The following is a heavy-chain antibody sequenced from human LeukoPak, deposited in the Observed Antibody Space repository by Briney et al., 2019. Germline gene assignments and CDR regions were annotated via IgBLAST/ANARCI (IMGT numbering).Heavy chain of an antibody. V-gene: IGHV3-30*02. CDR2: IRYDGSNK. J-gene: IGHJ4*02. Sequence: PGGSLRLSCAASGFTFSSYGMHWVRQAPGKGLEWVAFIRYDGSNKYYADSVKGRFTISRDNSKNTLYLQMNSLRAEDTAVYYCAKDNWQWLVNFDYWGQGTLVTVSS. CDR3: AKDNWQWLVNFDY. D-gene: IGHD6-19*01. CDR1: GFTFSSYG.